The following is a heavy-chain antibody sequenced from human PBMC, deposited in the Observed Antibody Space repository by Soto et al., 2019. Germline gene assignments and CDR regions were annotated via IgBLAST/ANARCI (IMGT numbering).Heavy chain of an antibody. CDR1: GFTFTSSA. CDR3: AAESYYYDSSGYYYGPYYYGMDV. J-gene: IGHJ6*02. CDR2: IAVGSGNT. V-gene: IGHV1-58*02. D-gene: IGHD3-22*01. Sequence: SVKVSCKASGFTFTSSAMQWVRQARGQRLEWIGWIAVGSGNTNYAQKFQERVTITRDMSTSTAYMELSSLRSEDTAVYYCAAESYYYDSSGYYYGPYYYGMDVWGQGTTVTVSS.